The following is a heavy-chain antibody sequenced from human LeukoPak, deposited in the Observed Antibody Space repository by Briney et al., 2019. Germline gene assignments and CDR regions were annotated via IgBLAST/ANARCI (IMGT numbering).Heavy chain of an antibody. Sequence: SETLSLTCAVYGGSFSGYYWSWIRQPPGKGLEWIGEINHSGSTNYNPSLKSRVTISVGTSKNQFSLKLSSVIAADTAVYYCARGKGYSYGYFWFDPWGQGTLVTVSS. CDR3: ARGKGYSYGYFWFDP. D-gene: IGHD5-18*01. CDR2: INHSGST. V-gene: IGHV4-34*01. J-gene: IGHJ5*02. CDR1: GGSFSGYY.